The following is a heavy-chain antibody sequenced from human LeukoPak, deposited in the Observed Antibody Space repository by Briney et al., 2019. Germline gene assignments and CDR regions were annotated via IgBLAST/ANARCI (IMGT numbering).Heavy chain of an antibody. D-gene: IGHD3-3*01. J-gene: IGHJ4*02. Sequence: GGSLRLSCVASGFTLSRYAMHWVRRAPGKGLEWVAFISYDGSNKYYADSVKGRFTISRDNSRNTLFLQVNSLRGEDTAVYYCARAERNAGVFDYWGQGTLVTVSS. CDR1: GFTLSRYA. V-gene: IGHV3-30-3*01. CDR3: ARAERNAGVFDY. CDR2: ISYDGSNK.